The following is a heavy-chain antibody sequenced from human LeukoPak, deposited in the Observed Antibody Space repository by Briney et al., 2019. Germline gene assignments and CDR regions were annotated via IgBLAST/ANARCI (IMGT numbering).Heavy chain of an antibody. V-gene: IGHV3-13*01. Sequence: PGGSLRLSCAASGFAFYNYDMHWVRQTGKDLEWVSVIAANGDSYYAGSVKGRFTISRDNGNNALYLQMNSLRDGDTAVYYCARGYSYRFDYWGQGTLATVSS. CDR3: ARGYSYRFDY. CDR1: GFAFYNYD. J-gene: IGHJ4*02. D-gene: IGHD4-11*01. CDR2: IAANGDS.